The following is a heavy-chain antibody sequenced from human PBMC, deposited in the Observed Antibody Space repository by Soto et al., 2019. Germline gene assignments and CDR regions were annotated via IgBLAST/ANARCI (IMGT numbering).Heavy chain of an antibody. CDR1: GYSFTSYW. Sequence: GESLKISCKDSGYSFTSYWIGWVRQMPGKGLEWMGIIYPGDSDTRYSPSFQGQVTISADKSISTAYLQWSSLKASDTAMYYCASHYYDSSGYRYYYGMDVWGQGTTVTVSS. CDR2: IYPGDSDT. V-gene: IGHV5-51*01. D-gene: IGHD3-22*01. J-gene: IGHJ6*02. CDR3: ASHYYDSSGYRYYYGMDV.